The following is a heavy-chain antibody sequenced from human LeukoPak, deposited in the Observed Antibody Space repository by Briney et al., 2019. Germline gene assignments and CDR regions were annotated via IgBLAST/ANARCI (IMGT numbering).Heavy chain of an antibody. V-gene: IGHV4-34*01. CDR1: GGSFSNSY. D-gene: IGHD3-9*01. CDR3: ARDKPSGILTGYYTHDAFDI. CDR2: IN. Sequence: SETLSLTCGVYGGSFSNSYWSWIRQPPGKGLEWIGEINPSLKGRVTISVDTSKRQLSLKLISVTVADTAVYYCARDKPSGILTGYYTHDAFDIWGQGTMVTVSS. J-gene: IGHJ3*02.